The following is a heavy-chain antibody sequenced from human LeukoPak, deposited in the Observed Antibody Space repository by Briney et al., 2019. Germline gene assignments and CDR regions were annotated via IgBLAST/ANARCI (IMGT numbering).Heavy chain of an antibody. V-gene: IGHV3-30*18. CDR2: MSYDGGNK. CDR1: GFTFSDYG. Sequence: QTGGPLRLSCEASGFTFSDYGMHWLRQAPGKGLEWVAFMSYDGGNKYYADSVKGQLTISRDNSKNTLYLQMNSLRAEDTAVYYCEKDRGDSSGYCIGYWGQGTLVTVSS. D-gene: IGHD3-22*01. CDR3: EKDRGDSSGYCIGY. J-gene: IGHJ4*02.